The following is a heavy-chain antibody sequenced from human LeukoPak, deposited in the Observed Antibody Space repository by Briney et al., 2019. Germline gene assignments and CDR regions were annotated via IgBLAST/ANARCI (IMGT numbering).Heavy chain of an antibody. D-gene: IGHD2-15*01. Sequence: GGSLRLSCAASGFTFSNAWMSWVRQAPGKGLEWVGRIKSKTDGGTTDYAAPVKGRFTISRDDSKNTLYLQMNSLKTVNTAVYYCITALEWELLPTNFDYWGQGTLVTVSS. CDR1: GFTFSNAW. J-gene: IGHJ4*02. CDR3: ITALEWELLPTNFDY. V-gene: IGHV3-15*01. CDR2: IKSKTDGGTT.